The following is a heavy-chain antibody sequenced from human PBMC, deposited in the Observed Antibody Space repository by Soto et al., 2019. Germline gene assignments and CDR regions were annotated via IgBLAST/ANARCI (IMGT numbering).Heavy chain of an antibody. CDR3: ARGPELGVPAATRIYYYYGMDV. V-gene: IGHV1-46*01. CDR2: INPSSGGT. J-gene: IGHJ6*02. CDR1: GYTFTTYY. D-gene: IGHD2-2*01. Sequence: ASVKVSCKASGYTFTTYYIHWVRQAPGQGLEWMGMINPSSGGTNYAQKFQGRVTMTRNTSISTAYMELCSLRSEDTAVYYCARGPELGVPAATRIYYYYGMDVWGQGTTVTVSS.